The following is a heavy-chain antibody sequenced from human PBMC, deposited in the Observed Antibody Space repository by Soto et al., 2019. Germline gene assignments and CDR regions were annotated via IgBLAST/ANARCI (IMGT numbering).Heavy chain of an antibody. CDR2: IIPIFGTA. D-gene: IGHD3-22*01. V-gene: IGHV1-69*01. J-gene: IGHJ4*02. Sequence: QVQLVQSGAEVKKPGSSVKVSCKASGGTFSSYAISWVRQAPGQGLEWMGGIIPIFGTANYAQKFQGRVTMTAGESTSTAYMELSSLRSEDTAVYYCARGVPPYYYYSSVYYYGGYGGQGTRVTVSS. CDR3: ARGVPPYYYYSSVYYYGGY. CDR1: GGTFSSYA.